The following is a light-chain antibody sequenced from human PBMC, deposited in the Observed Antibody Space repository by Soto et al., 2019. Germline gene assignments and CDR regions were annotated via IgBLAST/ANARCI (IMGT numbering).Light chain of an antibody. CDR1: SSDIGAYNY. J-gene: IGLJ1*01. Sequence: LTQPASVSGSPGQSITISCTGSSSDIGAYNYVSWFQQYPGKAPKLIISEVSNRPSGVSNRFSGSKSGTAASLTISGLQTEDEADYFCFSFTTDWTHVFXTGTNVTVL. CDR2: EVS. CDR3: FSFTTDWTHV. V-gene: IGLV2-14*01.